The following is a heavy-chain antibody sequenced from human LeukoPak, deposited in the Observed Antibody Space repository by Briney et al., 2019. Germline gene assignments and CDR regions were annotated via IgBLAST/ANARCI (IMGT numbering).Heavy chain of an antibody. CDR1: GFTFSSPW. Sequence: GGSLTLSCAASGFTFSSPWIHCVRQAPGKGLVWVSHIYSDVCTTKYADSVKGRFTISRDNAKNTLYLQMNSLRAEDTAVYYCARGPGMDVWGQGTMVTVSS. J-gene: IGHJ3*01. V-gene: IGHV3-74*03. D-gene: IGHD6-13*01. CDR2: IYSDVCTT. CDR3: ARGPGMDV.